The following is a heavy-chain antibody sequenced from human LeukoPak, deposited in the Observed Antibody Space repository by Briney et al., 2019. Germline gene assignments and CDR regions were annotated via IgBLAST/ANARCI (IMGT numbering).Heavy chain of an antibody. CDR2: IYYSGST. Sequence: GSLRLSCAASGFTVSSNYMSWVRQPPGKGLEWIGTIYYSGSTYYNPSLKSRVTISVDTSKNQLSLKLSSMTAADTAIYYCATRWGGYNLDYFDYWGQGTLVTVSS. CDR3: ATRWGGYNLDYFDY. CDR1: GFTVSSNY. J-gene: IGHJ4*02. D-gene: IGHD5-24*01. V-gene: IGHV4-59*04.